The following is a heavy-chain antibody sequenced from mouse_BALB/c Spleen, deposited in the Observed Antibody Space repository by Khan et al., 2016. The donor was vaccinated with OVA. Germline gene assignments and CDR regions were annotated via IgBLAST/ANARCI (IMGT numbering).Heavy chain of an antibody. CDR1: GYSFTDYT. Sequence: VRLQQSGPELVKPGVSTKISCKASGYSFTDYTMNWVKQSHGKNLEWIGLINPSNGDSTYNQKFKGKATLTVDKSSSTAYMELLSLTSEDSSLYCCTRGGYGAFAYWGQGTLVTVSA. CDR3: TRGGYGAFAY. V-gene: IGHV1-31*01. D-gene: IGHD2-2*01. J-gene: IGHJ3*01. CDR2: INPSNGDS.